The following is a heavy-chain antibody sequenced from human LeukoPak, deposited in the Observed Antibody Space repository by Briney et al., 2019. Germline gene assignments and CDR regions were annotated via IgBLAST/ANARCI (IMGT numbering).Heavy chain of an antibody. V-gene: IGHV1-46*04. D-gene: IGHD2-21*02. CDR1: GYAFTSSF. Sequence: GASVKVSCKASGYAFTSSFIHWVRQAPGQGLEWVGLINPSGGSTAYAPTLRGRVTVTRDTSTSTVYMELTSLRSEDTAVYYCASCGGDCYSTPFDYWGQGTLVTVSS. J-gene: IGHJ4*02. CDR3: ASCGGDCYSTPFDY. CDR2: INPSGGST.